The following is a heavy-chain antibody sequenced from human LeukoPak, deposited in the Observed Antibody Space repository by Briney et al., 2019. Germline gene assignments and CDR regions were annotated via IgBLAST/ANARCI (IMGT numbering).Heavy chain of an antibody. D-gene: IGHD3-9*01. Sequence: GGSLRLSCAASGFTFSSYDMHWVRQAPGKGLEWVAVISYDGSNKYYADSVKGRFTISRDNSKNTLYLQMNSLRAEDTAVYYCARDSAYYDILTGYPYWGQGTLVTVSS. CDR1: GFTFSSYD. CDR3: ARDSAYYDILTGYPY. J-gene: IGHJ4*02. V-gene: IGHV3-30*04. CDR2: ISYDGSNK.